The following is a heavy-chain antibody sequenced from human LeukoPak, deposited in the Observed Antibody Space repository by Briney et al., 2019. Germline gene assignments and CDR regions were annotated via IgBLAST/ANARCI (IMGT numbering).Heavy chain of an antibody. J-gene: IGHJ4*02. Sequence: PSETLSLTCTVSGGSISSSSYYWGWIRQPPGKGLEWIGSIYYSGSTYYNPSLKSRVTISVDTSKNQFSLKLSSVTAADTAVYYCARDLGTIVAVPLYYFDYWGQGTLVTVSS. D-gene: IGHD2-21*01. CDR1: GGSISSSSYY. CDR3: ARDLGTIVAVPLYYFDY. V-gene: IGHV4-39*07. CDR2: IYYSGST.